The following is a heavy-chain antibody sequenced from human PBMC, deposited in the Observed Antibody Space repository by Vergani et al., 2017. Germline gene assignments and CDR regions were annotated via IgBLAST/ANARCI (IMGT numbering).Heavy chain of an antibody. Sequence: QLQLQESGPGLVKPSETLSLTCTVSGGSISSSSYYWDWIRQPPGKGLEWIGSIYYSGSTYYNPSLKSRVTISVDTSKNQFSLKLSSVTAEDTAVYYCARDVAAGTVDYWGQGTLVTVSS. V-gene: IGHV4-39*07. CDR2: IYYSGST. J-gene: IGHJ4*02. D-gene: IGHD6-13*01. CDR3: ARDVAAGTVDY. CDR1: GGSISSSSYY.